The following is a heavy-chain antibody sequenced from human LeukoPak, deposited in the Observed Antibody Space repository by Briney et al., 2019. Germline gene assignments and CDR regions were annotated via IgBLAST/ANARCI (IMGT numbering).Heavy chain of an antibody. D-gene: IGHD3-10*02. Sequence: GGSLRLSCAASGFTFDSYAMNWVRQAPGKGLEWVSYISGGGAKTRYADSVKGQFTISRDNSKNTLYLQMNILRPEDTAIYYCAKCSASYDNDAFDVWGQGTMVSVSS. CDR1: GFTFDSYA. V-gene: IGHV3-23*01. CDR3: AKCSASYDNDAFDV. CDR2: ISGGGAKT. J-gene: IGHJ3*01.